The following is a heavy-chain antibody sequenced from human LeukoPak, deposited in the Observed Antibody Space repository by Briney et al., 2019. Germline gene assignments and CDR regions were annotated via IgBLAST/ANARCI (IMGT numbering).Heavy chain of an antibody. CDR2: INHSGST. V-gene: IGHV4-34*01. CDR3: ARDRWGLRPDY. CDR1: GGSFSGYY. D-gene: IGHD3-16*01. J-gene: IGHJ4*02. Sequence: SETLSLTCAVYGGSFSGYYWSWIRQPPGKGLEWIGEINHSGSTNYNPSLKSRVTISLDTSQNQFSLKLSSVTAADTAVYYCARDRWGLRPDYWGQGTLVTVSS.